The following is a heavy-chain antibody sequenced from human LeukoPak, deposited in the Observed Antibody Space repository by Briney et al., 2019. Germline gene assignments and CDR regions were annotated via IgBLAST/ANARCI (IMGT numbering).Heavy chain of an antibody. Sequence: GGSLRLSCAASGFTFSSYGMHWVRQAPGKGLEWVAVIWYDGSNKYYADSVKGRFTISRDNSKNTLYLQMNSLRAEDTAVYYCARDDRGYGYGLNYWGQGTLVTVSS. CDR2: IWYDGSNK. D-gene: IGHD5-18*01. J-gene: IGHJ4*02. CDR3: ARDDRGYGYGLNY. V-gene: IGHV3-33*01. CDR1: GFTFSSYG.